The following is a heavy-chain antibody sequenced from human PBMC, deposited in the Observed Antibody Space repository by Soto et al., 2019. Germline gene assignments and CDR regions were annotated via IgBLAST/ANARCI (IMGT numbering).Heavy chain of an antibody. J-gene: IGHJ4*02. Sequence: PSETLSLTCTVSGGSTNSRSDYWGWIRQPPGKGLEWIGSVYYSGSTHDTPSLQSRVTISVDTSRNQFSLNLISVTAADTAVYFCARQPRGPGYGERGLYFDYWGQGTLVTVPS. CDR2: VYYSGST. V-gene: IGHV4-39*01. CDR1: GGSTNSRSDY. D-gene: IGHD3-16*01. CDR3: ARQPRGPGYGERGLYFDY.